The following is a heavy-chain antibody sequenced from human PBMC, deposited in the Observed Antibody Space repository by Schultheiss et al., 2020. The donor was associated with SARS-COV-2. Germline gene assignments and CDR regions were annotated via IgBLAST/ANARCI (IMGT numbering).Heavy chain of an antibody. V-gene: IGHV3-13*01. CDR1: GFTFSSYD. CDR2: IGTAGDT. D-gene: IGHD3-10*01. CDR3: ARGISSGTMDV. Sequence: GESLKISCAASGFTFSSYDMHWVRQATGKGLEWVSAIGTAGDTYYPGSVKGRFTISRENAKNSLYLQMNSLRAGDTAVYYCARGISSGTMDVWGQGTTVTVSS. J-gene: IGHJ6*02.